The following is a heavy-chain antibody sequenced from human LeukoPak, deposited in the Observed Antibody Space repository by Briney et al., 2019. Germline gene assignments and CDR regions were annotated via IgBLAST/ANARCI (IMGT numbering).Heavy chain of an antibody. Sequence: GRSLRLSCAASGFTFSSYGMSWVRQAPGKGLEWVSAISGSGGSTYYADSVKGRFTISRDNSKNTLYLQMNSLRAEDTAVYYCAKPGGRGINRGDDYWGQGTLVTVSS. CDR1: GFTFSSYG. J-gene: IGHJ4*02. D-gene: IGHD3-10*01. V-gene: IGHV3-23*01. CDR3: AKPGGRGINRGDDY. CDR2: ISGSGGST.